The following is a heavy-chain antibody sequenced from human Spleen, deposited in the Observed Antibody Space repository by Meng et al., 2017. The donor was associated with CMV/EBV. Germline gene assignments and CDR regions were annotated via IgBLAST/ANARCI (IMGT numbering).Heavy chain of an antibody. D-gene: IGHD1-26*01. V-gene: IGHV3-11*04. Sequence: LSSAASGFTVSDYYMNWIRQAPGKGLEWISYISSSGTIIYIADSVKGRFTISRDNAKNSLYLQMNNLGAEDTAVYYCARGEVPHVDYWGQGTLVTVSS. CDR1: GFTVSDYY. CDR3: ARGEVPHVDY. CDR2: ISSSGTII. J-gene: IGHJ4*02.